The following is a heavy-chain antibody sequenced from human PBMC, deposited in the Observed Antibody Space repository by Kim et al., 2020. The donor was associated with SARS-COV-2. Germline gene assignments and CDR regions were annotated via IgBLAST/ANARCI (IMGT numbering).Heavy chain of an antibody. V-gene: IGHV3-11*03. CDR1: GFTFSDYY. CDR3: ARCDYPTVGTRKKVVVVAAPVDY. D-gene: IGHD2-15*01. Sequence: GGSLRLSCAASGFTFSDYYMSWIRQAPGKGLEWVSYISSSSSYTNYADSVKGRFTISRDNAKNSLYLQMNSLRAEDTAVYYCARCDYPTVGTRKKVVVVAAPVDYWGQGTLVTVSS. CDR2: ISSSSSYT. J-gene: IGHJ4*02.